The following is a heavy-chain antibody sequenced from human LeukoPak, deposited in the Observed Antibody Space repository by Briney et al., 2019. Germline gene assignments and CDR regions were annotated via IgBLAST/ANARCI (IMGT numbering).Heavy chain of an antibody. CDR3: ARGGYCTNGVCYYDHYFDY. J-gene: IGHJ4*02. CDR1: GGSISSSSYY. Sequence: SETLSLTCTVSGGSISSSSYYWGWIRQPPGKGLEWIGSIYYSGSTYYNPSLKSRVTISVDTSKNQFSLKLSSVTAADTAVYYCARGGYCTNGVCYYDHYFDYWGQGTLVTVSS. CDR2: IYYSGST. V-gene: IGHV4-39*01. D-gene: IGHD2-8*01.